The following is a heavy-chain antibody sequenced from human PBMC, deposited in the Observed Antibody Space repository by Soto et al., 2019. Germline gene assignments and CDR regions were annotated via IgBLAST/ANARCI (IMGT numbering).Heavy chain of an antibody. D-gene: IGHD3-10*01. CDR1: GGSISSYY. V-gene: IGHV4-59*01. CDR2: IYYSGST. J-gene: IGHJ4*02. Sequence: QVQLQESGPGLVKPSETLSLTCTVSGGSISSYYWSWIRQPPGKGLEWIGYIYYSGSTNYNPSLKSRVTISVDTSKNQFSLKLSSVTAADTAVYYCARGRITMVRGVTPDYWGQGTLVTVSS. CDR3: ARGRITMVRGVTPDY.